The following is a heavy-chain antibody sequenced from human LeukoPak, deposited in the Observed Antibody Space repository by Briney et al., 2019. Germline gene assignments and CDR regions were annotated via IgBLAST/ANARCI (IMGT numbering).Heavy chain of an antibody. J-gene: IGHJ3*02. Sequence: ASVKVSCKASGYTFTSYAMNWVRQAPGQGLEWMGWINTNTGNPTYAQGFTGRFVFSLDTSVSTAYLQISSLKAEDTAVYYCARDIPRGGSSWYNDAFDIWGQGTMVTVSS. CDR3: ARDIPRGGSSWYNDAFDI. D-gene: IGHD6-13*01. V-gene: IGHV7-4-1*02. CDR1: GYTFTSYA. CDR2: INTNTGNP.